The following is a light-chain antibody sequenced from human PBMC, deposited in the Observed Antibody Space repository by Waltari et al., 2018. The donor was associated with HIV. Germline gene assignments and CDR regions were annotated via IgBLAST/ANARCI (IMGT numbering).Light chain of an antibody. Sequence: QSALTQPASVSESPGQSITISCTGTTSDVGLYKFVSWYQQYPGRAPKLLIYDGNNRPSGVSNRFSGSKSGDTASLTISGLQAEDEADYYCSSYTSINTRVFGTGTTVTVL. CDR3: SSYTSINTRV. V-gene: IGLV2-14*03. CDR1: TSDVGLYKF. CDR2: DGN. J-gene: IGLJ1*01.